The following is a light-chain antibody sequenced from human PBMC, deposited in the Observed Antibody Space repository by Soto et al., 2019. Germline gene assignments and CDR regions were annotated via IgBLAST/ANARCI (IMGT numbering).Light chain of an antibody. CDR3: QQYGSSHYT. Sequence: ELVLTQSPGTLSLSPGERATLSCRASQSVSSSYLAWYQQKPGQAPRLLIYGASSRATGIPDRFSGSGSGTDFTLTISRLEPEDFAVYYCQQYGSSHYTFGQGTNLEIK. V-gene: IGKV3-20*01. CDR1: QSVSSSY. J-gene: IGKJ2*01. CDR2: GAS.